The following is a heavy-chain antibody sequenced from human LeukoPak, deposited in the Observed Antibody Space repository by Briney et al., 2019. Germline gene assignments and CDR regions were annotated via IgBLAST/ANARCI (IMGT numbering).Heavy chain of an antibody. V-gene: IGHV1-69*01. D-gene: IGHD6-13*01. CDR2: IIPIFGTA. Sequence: SVKVSCKASGGTFSSYAISWVRQASGQGLEWTGGIIPIFGTANYAQKFQGRVTITADESTSTAYMELSSLRSEDTAVYYCARCCSSWYCLDYWGQGTLVTVSS. CDR1: GGTFSSYA. J-gene: IGHJ4*02. CDR3: ARCCSSWYCLDY.